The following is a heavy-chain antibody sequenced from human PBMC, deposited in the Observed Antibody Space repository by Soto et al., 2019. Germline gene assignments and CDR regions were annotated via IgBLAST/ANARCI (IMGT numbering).Heavy chain of an antibody. V-gene: IGHV3-30-3*01. Sequence: QVQLVESGGGVVQPGRSLRLSCVASGFTFGTYAIHWVRQAPGKGLQWVALISYGGSNTYYADSVKGRFIVSRDNSKNTLYLQMNSLRPEDTGVYYCARVTPGNNLYYFSGMDVWGQGTSVTVSS. CDR3: ARVTPGNNLYYFSGMDV. CDR2: ISYGGSNT. D-gene: IGHD1-1*01. J-gene: IGHJ6*02. CDR1: GFTFGTYA.